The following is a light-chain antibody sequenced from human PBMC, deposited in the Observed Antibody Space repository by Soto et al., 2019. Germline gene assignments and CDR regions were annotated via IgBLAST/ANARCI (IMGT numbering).Light chain of an antibody. Sequence: QSALTQPPSVSGSPGQSATISCTGTSSDVGNYNRVSWYQQPPGTAPKVIIYEVSNRPSGVPDRFSGSKSGNTASLTISGLQAEDEADYYCSSYTSSSTYVFGTGTKLTVL. J-gene: IGLJ1*01. CDR2: EVS. CDR3: SSYTSSSTYV. CDR1: SSDVGNYNR. V-gene: IGLV2-18*02.